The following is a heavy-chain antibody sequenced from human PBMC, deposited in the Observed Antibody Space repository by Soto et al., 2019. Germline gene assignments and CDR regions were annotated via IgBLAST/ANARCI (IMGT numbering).Heavy chain of an antibody. CDR2: MNPNTGNS. D-gene: IGHD1-1*01. V-gene: IGHV1-8*01. J-gene: IGHJ4*02. CDR1: GYTFTSYD. CDR3: ARRAETNGWNGFGADKYYFDF. Sequence: QVQLVQSGAEVRKPGASVKVSCEASGYTFTSYDIYWMRQATGQGLEWMGWMNPNTGNSGYAQKFQGRVTMTSDTSISTAHMELSSLRSDDTAVYYCARRAETNGWNGFGADKYYFDFWGQGTLVTVSS.